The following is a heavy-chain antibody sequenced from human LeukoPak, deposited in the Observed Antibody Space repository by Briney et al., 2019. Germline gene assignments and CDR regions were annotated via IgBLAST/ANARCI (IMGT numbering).Heavy chain of an antibody. Sequence: GRSLRLSCAASGFTFEKSAMHWVRQVPGQGLEWVSGISWGSSRIDYADSVKGRFTISRDSAKNSLYLQMNSLRAEDTALYYCAKDGDYGDDYFDSWGQGTLVTVSS. CDR3: AKDGDYGDDYFDS. CDR1: GFTFEKSA. CDR2: ISWGSSRI. D-gene: IGHD4-17*01. V-gene: IGHV3-9*01. J-gene: IGHJ4*02.